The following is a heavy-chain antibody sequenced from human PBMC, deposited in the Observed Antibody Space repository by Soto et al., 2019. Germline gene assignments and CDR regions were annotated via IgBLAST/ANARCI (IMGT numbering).Heavy chain of an antibody. Sequence: ASVKVSCKASGYTFTGNYMHWVRQAPGQRLEWMGWINAGNGNTKYSQKFQGRVTITRDTSASTAYMELSSLRSEDTAVYYCASSYYYDSSGYYEASYCYGMDVWGQGTTVTVSS. CDR3: ASSYYYDSSGYYEASYCYGMDV. D-gene: IGHD3-22*01. V-gene: IGHV1-3*01. CDR2: INAGNGNT. CDR1: GYTFTGNY. J-gene: IGHJ6*02.